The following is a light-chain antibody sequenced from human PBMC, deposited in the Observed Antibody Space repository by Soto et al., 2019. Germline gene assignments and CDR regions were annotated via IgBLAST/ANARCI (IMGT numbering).Light chain of an antibody. Sequence: QSALTQPASVSGSPGQSITISCTGTSSDVGDYNYVSWYLQHPGKAPKLIIYGVTNRPSGISNRFSGSKSGNTASLTISGLQAEDEADYYFSSYTGTNTLVFGGGTKLTVL. CDR3: SSYTGTNTLV. CDR1: SSDVGDYNY. V-gene: IGLV2-14*01. CDR2: GVT. J-gene: IGLJ2*01.